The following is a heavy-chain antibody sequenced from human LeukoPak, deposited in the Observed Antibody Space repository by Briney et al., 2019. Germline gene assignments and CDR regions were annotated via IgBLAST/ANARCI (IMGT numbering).Heavy chain of an antibody. V-gene: IGHV3-66*01. D-gene: IGHD5-12*01. CDR2: IYSGGST. CDR3: ARGYVAPIDY. Sequence: GGSLRLSCAVSGFTVSSNHMSWVRQAPGKGLEWVSVIYSGGSTYYADSVKGRFTISRDNSKNTLYLQMSSLRAEDTAVYYWARGYVAPIDYWGQGTLVTVSS. J-gene: IGHJ4*02. CDR1: GFTVSSNH.